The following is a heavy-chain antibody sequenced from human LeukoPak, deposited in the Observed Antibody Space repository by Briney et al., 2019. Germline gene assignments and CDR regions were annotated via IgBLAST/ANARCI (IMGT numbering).Heavy chain of an antibody. J-gene: IGHJ3*02. V-gene: IGHV1-2*02. CDR3: ARAVSGTLGGAFDI. Sequence: ASVKVSCKASGYTFIDYFIHWMRQTPGQGLEWLRWINPNISVTRYAQKFHGRVTLTRDTAAYIAVNSLKYDETVVYYCARAVSGTLGGAFDIWGQGTAVTVYS. CDR2: INPNISVT. CDR1: GYTFIDYF. D-gene: IGHD1-14*01.